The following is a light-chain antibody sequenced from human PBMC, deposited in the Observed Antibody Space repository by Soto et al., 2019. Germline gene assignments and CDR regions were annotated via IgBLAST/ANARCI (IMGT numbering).Light chain of an antibody. CDR1: QGISSY. V-gene: IGKV1-9*01. Sequence: DIQLTQSPSFLSASVGDRVTITCRASQGISSYLAWYQQKPGKAPKLLIYAASTLQSGVPSRCSGSGSGTEFTLTISSLQPEDFATYYCQQLNSYPHITFGPGTKVDIK. CDR3: QQLNSYPHIT. CDR2: AAS. J-gene: IGKJ3*01.